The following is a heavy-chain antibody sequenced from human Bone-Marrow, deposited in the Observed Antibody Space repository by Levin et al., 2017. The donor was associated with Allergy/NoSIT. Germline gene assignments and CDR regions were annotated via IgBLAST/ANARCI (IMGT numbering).Heavy chain of an antibody. CDR1: GGSIDSEY. V-gene: IGHV4-59*01. CDR2: IYHSGST. Sequence: SQTLSLTCTVSGGSIDSEYWSWIRQPPGKGLEWIGYIYHSGSTNYNPSLERRVTISVDASNNQFSLNLRSVTTADTAVYYCARGTGGWFGEISHHYWGQGALVTVSA. J-gene: IGHJ4*02. D-gene: IGHD3-10*01. CDR3: ARGTGGWFGEISHHY.